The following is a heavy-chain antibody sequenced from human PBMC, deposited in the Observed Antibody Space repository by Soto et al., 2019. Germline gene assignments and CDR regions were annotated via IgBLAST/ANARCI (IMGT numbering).Heavy chain of an antibody. D-gene: IGHD6-13*01. CDR3: ARSLLTSSWYAGS. J-gene: IGHJ5*02. CDR1: GYSISSGYY. Sequence: SETLSLTCVVSGYSISSGYYWRWIRQPPGKGLEWIGSIYHSGTTYYNPSLKSRVTISLDTSRNQFSLKLTSVTAADTAVYYCARSLLTSSWYAGSWGQGTLVTVSS. CDR2: IYHSGTT. V-gene: IGHV4-38-2*01.